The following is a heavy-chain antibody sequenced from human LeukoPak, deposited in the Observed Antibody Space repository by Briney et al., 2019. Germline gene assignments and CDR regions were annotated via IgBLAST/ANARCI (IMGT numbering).Heavy chain of an antibody. Sequence: AGGSLRLSCAASGFTFSSYAMHWVRQAPGKGLEWVAVISYDGSNKYYADSVKGRFTISRDKSKNTLYLQMNSLRGEDTAVYHCARRTYSGSSFFDYWGQGTLVTVSS. D-gene: IGHD1-26*01. CDR3: ARRTYSGSSFFDY. CDR2: ISYDGSNK. CDR1: GFTFSSYA. V-gene: IGHV3-30-3*01. J-gene: IGHJ4*02.